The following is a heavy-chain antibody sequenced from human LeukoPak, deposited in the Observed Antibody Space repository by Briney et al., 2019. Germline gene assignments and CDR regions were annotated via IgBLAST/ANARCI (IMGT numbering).Heavy chain of an antibody. Sequence: GGFLRLSCEASGFTFNIFSMNWVRQAPGKGLEWLSYIGGNTGIIWYADSVKGRFTISRDNAKNSLYLQMNSLGVEDTAVYFCVRDHRFAFDYWGRGALITVSS. CDR1: GFTFNIFS. CDR2: IGGNTGII. J-gene: IGHJ4*02. CDR3: VRDHRFAFDY. V-gene: IGHV3-48*01.